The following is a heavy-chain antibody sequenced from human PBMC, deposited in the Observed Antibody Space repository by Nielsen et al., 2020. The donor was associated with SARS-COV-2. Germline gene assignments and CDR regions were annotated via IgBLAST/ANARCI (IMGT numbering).Heavy chain of an antibody. J-gene: IGHJ4*02. V-gene: IGHV3-9*01. CDR3: AKGWFGELFPFDY. D-gene: IGHD3-10*01. CDR2: ISWNSGSI. CDR1: GFTFSSYG. Sequence: SLKISCAASGFTFSSYGMHWVRQAPGKGLEWVSGISWNSGSIGYADSVKGRFTISRDNAKNSLYLQMNSLRAEDTALYYCAKGWFGELFPFDYWGQGTLVTVSS.